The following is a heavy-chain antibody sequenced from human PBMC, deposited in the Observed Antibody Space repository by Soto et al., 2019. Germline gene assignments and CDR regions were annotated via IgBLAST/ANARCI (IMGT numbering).Heavy chain of an antibody. CDR3: ARPIPFRYHFDH. V-gene: IGHV1-18*04. J-gene: IGHJ4*02. CDR1: GYSFSSYG. CDR2: ISGYNDNT. Sequence: QVQLVQSGAEVKKPGASVKVSCKASGYSFSSYGIAWVRQAPGQGLEWMGWISGYNDNTKYVDKLQGRVTITTDTSTSTVYMELRRLRKDDTAVYYCARPIPFRYHFDHWGQGTLVTVSS. D-gene: IGHD1-1*01.